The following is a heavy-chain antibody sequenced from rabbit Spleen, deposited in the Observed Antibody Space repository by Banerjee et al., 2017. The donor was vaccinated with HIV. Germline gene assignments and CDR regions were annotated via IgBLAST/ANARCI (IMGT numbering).Heavy chain of an antibody. J-gene: IGHJ4*01. D-gene: IGHD2-1*01. CDR3: ARDRADIGGDYGPYYFDL. V-gene: IGHV1S40*01. CDR2: IEAGSSGFT. CDR1: GVSFSVSSY. Sequence: QSLEESGGDLVKPGASLTLTCIASGVSFSVSSYMCWVRQAPGKGLEWIACIEAGSSGFTYFASWAKGRFTISKTSSTTVTLQMTSLTAADTATYFCARDRADIGGDYGPYYFDLWGPGTLVTVS.